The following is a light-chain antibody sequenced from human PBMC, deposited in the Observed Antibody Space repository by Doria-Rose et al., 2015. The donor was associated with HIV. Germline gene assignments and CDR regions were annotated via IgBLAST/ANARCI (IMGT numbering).Light chain of an antibody. J-gene: IGKJ2*01. CDR1: QDISNY. CDR2: DAS. Sequence: QSPYYLSSSVGDRLTITCQASQDISNYLNWYQQKPGKAPKLLIYDASNLERGVPSRFSGSGSGTDFTFTISSLQPEDIATYYCQQYDDLPYTFGQGTNLKIK. V-gene: IGKV1-33*01. CDR3: QQYDDLPYT.